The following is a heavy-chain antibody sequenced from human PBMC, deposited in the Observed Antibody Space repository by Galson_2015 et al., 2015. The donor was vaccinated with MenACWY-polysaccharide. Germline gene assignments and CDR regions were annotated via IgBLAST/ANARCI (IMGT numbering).Heavy chain of an antibody. J-gene: IGHJ4*02. Sequence: SLRLSCAASGFTFSAYTMSWIRQAPGKGLEWVTVISIDGRNTYYADPVKGRFTISRDNSKNTLFLQMNGLTAEDTAVYYCVKAHETSGWNRGPGYWGRGTLVTVSS. CDR1: GFTFSAYT. CDR2: ISIDGRNT. CDR3: VKAHETSGWNRGPGY. V-gene: IGHV3-23*01. D-gene: IGHD6-19*01.